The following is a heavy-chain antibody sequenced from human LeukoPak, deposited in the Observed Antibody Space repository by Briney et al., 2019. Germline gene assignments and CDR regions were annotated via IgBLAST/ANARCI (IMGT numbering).Heavy chain of an antibody. CDR2: NYYSAST. V-gene: IGHV4-39*07. J-gene: IGHJ3*02. CDR3: AKGTVIKYYPLTYDAFDI. Sequence: PSETLSLTCTVSGGSISSSSYYWGWIRQPPGKGLEWIGSNYYSASTYYNPSLNSRVTISLDTSKNQFSLKLSSVTAADTAVYYCAKGTVIKYYPLTYDAFDIWGQGTMVTVSS. D-gene: IGHD4-11*01. CDR1: GGSISSSSYY.